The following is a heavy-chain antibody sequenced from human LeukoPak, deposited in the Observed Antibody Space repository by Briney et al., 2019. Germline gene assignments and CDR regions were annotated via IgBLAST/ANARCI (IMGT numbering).Heavy chain of an antibody. CDR3: AKATTGSVTTFDY. J-gene: IGHJ4*02. CDR2: IKEDGSWK. CDR1: GFTFSSSW. V-gene: IGHV3-7*03. D-gene: IGHD1-14*01. Sequence: GGSLRLSCAASGFTFSSSWMGWARQAPGKGLEWVANIKEDGSWKHYAVSVQGRFTISRDNAKNSLYLQMDSLRAEDTAVYYCAKATTGSVTTFDYWGQGTLVTVSS.